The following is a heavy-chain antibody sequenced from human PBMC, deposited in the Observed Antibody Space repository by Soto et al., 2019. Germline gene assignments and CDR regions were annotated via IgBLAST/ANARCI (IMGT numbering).Heavy chain of an antibody. Sequence: QVPLVESGGGVVQPGRSLRLSCAASGFTFSSYGMHWVRQAPGKGLEWVAVISYDGSNKYYADSVKGRFTISRDNSKNTLYLQMNSLRAEDTAVYYCAKIGGNYYDSSGTEYFDYWGQGTLVTVSS. CDR1: GFTFSSYG. V-gene: IGHV3-30*18. D-gene: IGHD3-22*01. CDR2: ISYDGSNK. CDR3: AKIGGNYYDSSGTEYFDY. J-gene: IGHJ4*02.